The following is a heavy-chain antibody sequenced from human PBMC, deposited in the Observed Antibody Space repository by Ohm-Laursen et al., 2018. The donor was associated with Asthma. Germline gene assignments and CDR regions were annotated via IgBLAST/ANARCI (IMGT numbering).Heavy chain of an antibody. CDR2: ISYDGSNK. CDR3: AKDYGDCSGGSCYSSLAY. V-gene: IGHV3-30*18. Sequence: SLRLSCAASGYTFSRYSIHWVRQAPGKGLEWVAVISYDGSNKYYADSVKGRFTISRDNSKNTLYLQMNSLRAEDTAVYYCAKDYGDCSGGSCYSSLAYWGQGTLVTVSS. J-gene: IGHJ4*02. D-gene: IGHD2-15*01. CDR1: GYTFSRYS.